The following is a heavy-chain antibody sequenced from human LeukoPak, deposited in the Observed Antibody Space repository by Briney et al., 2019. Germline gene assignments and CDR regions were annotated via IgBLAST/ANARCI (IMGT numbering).Heavy chain of an antibody. D-gene: IGHD2-2*01. CDR1: GFTFSSYW. CDR2: IKQDGIEK. CDR3: ARDTGIFYCSSTSCYAGKFYLDV. Sequence: GGSLRLSCAASGFTFSSYWMSWVRQAPGKGLEWVANIKQDGIEKYYVDSVKGRFTISRDNAKDSQYLQMNSLRAEDTAVYYCARDTGIFYCSSTSCYAGKFYLDVWGKGTTVTISS. J-gene: IGHJ6*03. V-gene: IGHV3-7*01.